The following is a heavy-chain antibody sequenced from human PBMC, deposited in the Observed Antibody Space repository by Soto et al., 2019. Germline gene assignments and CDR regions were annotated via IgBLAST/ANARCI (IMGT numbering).Heavy chain of an antibody. Sequence: GGSLRLSCAASGFTFSSYSMNWVRQAPGKGLEWVSYISSSSSTIYYADSVKGRFTISRDNAKNSLYLQMNSLRDEDTAVDYCARDPGTMVRGSYHVYYFDYWGQGTLVTVSS. CDR3: ARDPGTMVRGSYHVYYFDY. V-gene: IGHV3-48*02. CDR2: ISSSSSTI. CDR1: GFTFSSYS. D-gene: IGHD3-10*01. J-gene: IGHJ4*02.